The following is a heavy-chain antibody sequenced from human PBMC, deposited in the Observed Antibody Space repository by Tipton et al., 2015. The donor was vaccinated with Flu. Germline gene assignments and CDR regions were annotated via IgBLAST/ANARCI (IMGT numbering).Heavy chain of an antibody. J-gene: IGHJ6*03. CDR1: GYTFTSYD. V-gene: IGHV1-8*01. CDR2: MNPNSGNT. CDR3: ARGHPNRYYYYYYMDV. Sequence: QSGAEVKKPGASVKVSCKASGYTFTSYDINWVRQATGQGLEWMGWMNPNSGNTGYAQKFQGRVTMTRNTSISTAYMELSSLRSEDTAVYYCARGHPNRYYYYYYMDVWGKGTTVTVSS.